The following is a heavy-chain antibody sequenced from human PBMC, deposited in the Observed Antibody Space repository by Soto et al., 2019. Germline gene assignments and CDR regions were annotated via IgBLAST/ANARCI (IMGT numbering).Heavy chain of an antibody. V-gene: IGHV3-21*01. D-gene: IGHD3-22*01. CDR1: GFTFSDFA. CDR3: ARGTHYYNSIGYSHFFDF. CDR2: ISSNGNYI. J-gene: IGHJ4*02. Sequence: EVHLVDSGGGLVKPGGSLRLSCRASGFTFSDFAMSWVRQAPGEGLEWVSSISSNGNYIYYADSMKGRFTISRDNADKSLYLQMNSLRGEDTAVYYCARGTHYYNSIGYSHFFDFWGQGTLVTVSS.